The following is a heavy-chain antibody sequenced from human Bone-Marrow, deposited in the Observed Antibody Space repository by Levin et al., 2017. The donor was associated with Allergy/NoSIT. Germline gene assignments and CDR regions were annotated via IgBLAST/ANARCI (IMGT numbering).Heavy chain of an antibody. CDR2: IYYSGST. CDR3: ARTRYYDSSGYYRPLVFDI. Sequence: PSETLSLTCTVSGGSISSYYWSWIRQPPGKGLEWIGYIYYSGSTNYNPSLKSRVTISVDTSKNQFSLKLSSVTAADTAVYYCARTRYYDSSGYYRPLVFDIWGQGTMVTVSS. CDR1: GGSISSYY. V-gene: IGHV4-59*01. D-gene: IGHD3-22*01. J-gene: IGHJ3*02.